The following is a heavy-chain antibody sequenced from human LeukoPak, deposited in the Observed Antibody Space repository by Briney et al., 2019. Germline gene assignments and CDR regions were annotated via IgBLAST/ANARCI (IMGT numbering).Heavy chain of an antibody. CDR3: ARLRRSGWYSDSIDC. J-gene: IGHJ4*02. V-gene: IGHV4-39*01. D-gene: IGHD6-19*01. Sequence: SETLSLTCTVSGGSISNSRYYWGWIRQPPGRGLEWIGSIYYSGTTYYNPSLKSRVTISVDTSKHQFSLKLTSVTAADTAVYYCARLRRSGWYSDSIDCWGQGTLVTASS. CDR1: GGSISNSRYY. CDR2: IYYSGTT.